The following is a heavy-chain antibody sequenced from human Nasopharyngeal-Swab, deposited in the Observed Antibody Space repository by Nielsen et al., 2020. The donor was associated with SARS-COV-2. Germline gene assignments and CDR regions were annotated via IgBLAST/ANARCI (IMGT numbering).Heavy chain of an antibody. V-gene: IGHV3-30*03. J-gene: IGHJ6*02. CDR2: ISYDGSNK. CDR1: GFTFSSYG. Sequence: GGSLRLSCAASGFTFSSYGMHWVRQAPGKGLEWVAVISYDGSNKYYADSVKGRFTISRDNSKNTPYLQMNSLRAEDTAVYYCARPQLVGTYYYYGMDVWGQGTTVTVSS. D-gene: IGHD6-6*01. CDR3: ARPQLVGTYYYYGMDV.